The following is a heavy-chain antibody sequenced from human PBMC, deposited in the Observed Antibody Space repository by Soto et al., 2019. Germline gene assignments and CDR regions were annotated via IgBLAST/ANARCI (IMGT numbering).Heavy chain of an antibody. CDR2: FDPEDGET. D-gene: IGHD6-13*01. V-gene: IGHV1-24*01. J-gene: IGHJ1*01. CDR3: ATERLYSSSWYRPSELGQH. Sequence: ASVKVSCKVSGYTLTELSMHWVRQAPGKGLEWMGGFDPEDGETIYAQKFQGRVTMTEDTSTDTAYMELSSLRSEDTAVYYCATERLYSSSWYRPSELGQHWGQGTLVTVSS. CDR1: GYTLTELS.